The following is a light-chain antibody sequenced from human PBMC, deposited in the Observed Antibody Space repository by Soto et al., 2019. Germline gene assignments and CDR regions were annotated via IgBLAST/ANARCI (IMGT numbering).Light chain of an antibody. CDR3: CSYAGSYTRX. V-gene: IGLV2-11*01. Sequence: QSVLTQPRSVSGSPGQSVTISCTGTSSDVGGYNYVSWYQQHPGKAPKLMIYDVGKRPSGVPDRFSGSKSDNTASLTISGLQAEDEADYYCCSYAGSYTRXXXTGTKVTVL. CDR2: DVG. J-gene: IGLJ1*01. CDR1: SSDVGGYNY.